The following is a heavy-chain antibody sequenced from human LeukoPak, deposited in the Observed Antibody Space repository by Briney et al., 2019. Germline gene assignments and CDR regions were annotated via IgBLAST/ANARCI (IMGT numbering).Heavy chain of an antibody. J-gene: IGHJ4*02. CDR2: IYPGDSDT. CDR3: ARFQLRAFDY. CDR1: GYSFSSYW. V-gene: IGHV5-51*01. Sequence: GESLKICYKGSGYSFSSYWIGWVRPLPGKGLEWMGIIYPGDSDTRYSPSFQGQVTISADKSVSTAYLQWSSLKASDTAMYYCARFQLRAFDYWSQGTLVTVSS. D-gene: IGHD2-2*01.